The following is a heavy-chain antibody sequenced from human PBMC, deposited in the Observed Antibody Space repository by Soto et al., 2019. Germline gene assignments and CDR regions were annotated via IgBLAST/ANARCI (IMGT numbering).Heavy chain of an antibody. Sequence: QVQLVESGGGVVLPGRSLRLSCAASGFTFSSYGMHWVRQAPGKGLEWVAVISYDGSNKYYADSVKGRFTISRDNSKNTLYLQMNSLRAEDTAVYYCAKATMDTAMDYWGQGTLVTVSS. V-gene: IGHV3-30*18. J-gene: IGHJ4*02. D-gene: IGHD5-18*01. CDR2: ISYDGSNK. CDR1: GFTFSSYG. CDR3: AKATMDTAMDY.